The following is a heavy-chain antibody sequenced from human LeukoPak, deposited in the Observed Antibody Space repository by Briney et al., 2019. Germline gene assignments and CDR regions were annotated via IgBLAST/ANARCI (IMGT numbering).Heavy chain of an antibody. CDR1: GYTFTSYG. Sequence: ASVKVSCKASGYTFTSYGISWVRQAPGQGLEGMGWISAYNGNTNYAQKLQGRVTMTKDTSTSTAYMELRSLRSDDTAVYYCARVGNHDYGDQHIGVFDIWGQGTMVTVSS. J-gene: IGHJ3*02. CDR2: ISAYNGNT. V-gene: IGHV1-18*01. CDR3: ARVGNHDYGDQHIGVFDI. D-gene: IGHD4-17*01.